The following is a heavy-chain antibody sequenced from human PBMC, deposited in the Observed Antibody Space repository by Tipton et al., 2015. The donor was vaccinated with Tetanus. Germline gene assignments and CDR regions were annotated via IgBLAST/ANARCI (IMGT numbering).Heavy chain of an antibody. D-gene: IGHD3-3*01. CDR3: ARRPFGITIFGVGGVDV. V-gene: IGHV4-34*01. CDR2: INHSGST. Sequence: TLSLTCAVHGGSFSGYYWTWIRQPPGKGLEWFGEINHSGSTNYNPSLKSRVTISVDTSKNQFSLKLSSVTAADTAVYYCARRPFGITIFGVGGVDVWGQGTTVTVSS. J-gene: IGHJ6*02. CDR1: GGSFSGYY.